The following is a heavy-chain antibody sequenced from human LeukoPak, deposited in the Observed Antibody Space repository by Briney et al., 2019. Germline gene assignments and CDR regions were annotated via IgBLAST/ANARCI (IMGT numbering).Heavy chain of an antibody. J-gene: IGHJ6*02. V-gene: IGHV4-31*03. CDR3: ARDRATVTTSYGMDV. CDR2: IYYSGST. D-gene: IGHD4-17*01. CDR1: GGSISSGGYY. Sequence: PSGTLSLTCTVSGGSISSGGYYWSWIRQHPGKGLEWIGYIYYSGSTYYNPSLKSRVTISVDTSKNQFSLKLSSVTAADTAVYYCARDRATVTTSYGMDVWGQGTTVTVSS.